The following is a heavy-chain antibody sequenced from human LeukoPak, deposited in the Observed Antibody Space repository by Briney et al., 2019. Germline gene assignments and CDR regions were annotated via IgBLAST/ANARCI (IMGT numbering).Heavy chain of an antibody. J-gene: IGHJ3*02. CDR2: ISSSGSII. V-gene: IGHV3-48*03. CDR3: ARGGNTGYNYNAFDM. CDR1: GFTFNSYE. D-gene: IGHD3-22*01. Sequence: GGSLRLSCAASGFTFNSYEMNWVRQAPGKGLEWLSFISSSGSIIHYADSMKGRFTISRDNAKNSLYLQMNSLRAEDTAVYYCARGGNTGYNYNAFDMWGQGTMVIVSA.